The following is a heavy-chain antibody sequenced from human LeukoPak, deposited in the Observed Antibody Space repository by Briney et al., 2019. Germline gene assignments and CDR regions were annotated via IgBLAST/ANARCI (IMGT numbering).Heavy chain of an antibody. V-gene: IGHV1-24*01. CDR3: ATDPYGSGSYYFY. CDR1: GYTLTELS. J-gene: IGHJ4*02. Sequence: GASVKVSCKVSGYTLTELSMYWVRQAPGKGLEWMGGFDPEGGETIYAQKFQGRVTMTEDTSTDTAYMELSSLRSEDTAVYYCATDPYGSGSYYFYWGQGTLVTVSS. CDR2: FDPEGGET. D-gene: IGHD3-10*01.